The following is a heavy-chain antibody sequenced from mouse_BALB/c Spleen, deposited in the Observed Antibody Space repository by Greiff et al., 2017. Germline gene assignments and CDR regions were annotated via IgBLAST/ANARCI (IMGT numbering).Heavy chain of an antibody. D-gene: IGHD1-2*01. CDR2: IRLKSDNYAT. V-gene: IGHV6-6*02. CDR1: GFTFSSYW. Sequence: EVKLVESGGGLVQPGGSMKLSCVASGFTFSSYWMSWVRQSPEKGLEWVAEIRLKSDNYATHYAESVKGKFTISRDDSKSRLYLQMNSLRAEDTGIYYCTYYGYQAWGQGTSVTVSS. CDR3: TYYGYQA. J-gene: IGHJ4*01.